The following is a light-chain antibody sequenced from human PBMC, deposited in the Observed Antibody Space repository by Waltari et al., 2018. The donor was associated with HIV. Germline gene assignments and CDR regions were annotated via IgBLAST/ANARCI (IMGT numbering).Light chain of an antibody. CDR1: ELPRQY. V-gene: IGLV3-25*03. Sequence: SYELTQPPSVSVYPGQTARITCSGDELPRQYSYWYQQRAGQAPRVLIYKDHERPSGIPDRFSGSSSGTTVTLTIHGVQAEDEADYHCQSADSSGTYVVFGGGTRLTVL. J-gene: IGLJ2*01. CDR3: QSADSSGTYVV. CDR2: KDH.